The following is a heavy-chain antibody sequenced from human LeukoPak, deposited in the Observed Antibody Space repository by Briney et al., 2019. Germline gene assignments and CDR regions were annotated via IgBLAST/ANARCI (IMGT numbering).Heavy chain of an antibody. J-gene: IGHJ4*02. CDR1: GGSISSSSYY. CDR3: ARDGVSSSSELDY. Sequence: SETLSLTCTVSGGSISSSSYYWGWMRQPPGKGLEWIGSIYYSGSTHYNPSLKSRVTISVDTSKNQFSLKLSPVTAADTAVYSCARDGVSSSSELDYWGQGALVTVSS. D-gene: IGHD6-6*01. V-gene: IGHV4-39*02. CDR2: IYYSGST.